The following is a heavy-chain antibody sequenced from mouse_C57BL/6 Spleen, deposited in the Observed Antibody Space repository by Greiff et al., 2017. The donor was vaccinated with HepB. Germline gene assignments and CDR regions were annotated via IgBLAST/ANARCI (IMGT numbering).Heavy chain of an antibody. V-gene: IGHV2-5*01. J-gene: IGHJ1*03. Sequence: VKLQESGPGLVQPSQSLSITCTVSGFSFTSYGVHWVRQSPGKGLEWLGVIWRGGSTDYNADFMSRLSITKDNSKSQVFFKMNSLQADDTAIYYCAKNDGGLRRDWYFDVWGTGTTVTVSS. CDR3: AKNDGGLRRDWYFDV. D-gene: IGHD2-2*01. CDR2: IWRGGST. CDR1: GFSFTSYG.